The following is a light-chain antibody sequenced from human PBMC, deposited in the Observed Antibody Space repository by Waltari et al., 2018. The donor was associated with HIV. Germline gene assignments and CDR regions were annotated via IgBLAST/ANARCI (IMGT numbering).Light chain of an antibody. CDR3: QQSYRTPLT. V-gene: IGKV3-20*01. Sequence: EIVLTQSPGTVSLSPGERATLSCRAGQTITNNYVAWYQQKPGQAPRLLISGATSRATDIPDRFSGGGSGTHFTLTISRLEPEDSATYYCQQSYRTPLTFGPGTKVDIK. CDR2: GAT. J-gene: IGKJ3*01. CDR1: QTITNNY.